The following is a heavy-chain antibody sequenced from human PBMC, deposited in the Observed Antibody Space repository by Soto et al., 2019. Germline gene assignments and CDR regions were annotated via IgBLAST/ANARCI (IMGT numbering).Heavy chain of an antibody. J-gene: IGHJ4*02. V-gene: IGHV3-7*01. CDR2: IRQDGSQK. CDR1: GFTFSSYW. D-gene: IGHD2-2*03. Sequence: GGSLRLSCAASGFTFSSYWMSWVRQAAGKGLEWVANIRQDGSQKYYVDSVKGRFTISRDNAKNSLYLQMNSLRAEDTAVYYCARGGYCSSTSCSLFDFWGQGTLVTVSS. CDR3: ARGGYCSSTSCSLFDF.